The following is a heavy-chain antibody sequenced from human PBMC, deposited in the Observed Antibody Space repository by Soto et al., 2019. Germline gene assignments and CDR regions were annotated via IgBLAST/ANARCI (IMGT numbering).Heavy chain of an antibody. CDR2: IIPILGIG. D-gene: IGHD6-13*01. Sequence: QVQLVQSGAEVKKPGSSVKVSCKASGGNFSSSTISWVRQAPGHELEWMGRIIPILGIGNDAQNFQGRVTITADKSTSTAYMDLRSLRSEDTAVYYCARISSSWSEWDYWGQGPLVSVSS. CDR1: GGNFSSST. J-gene: IGHJ4*02. CDR3: ARISSSWSEWDY. V-gene: IGHV1-69*02.